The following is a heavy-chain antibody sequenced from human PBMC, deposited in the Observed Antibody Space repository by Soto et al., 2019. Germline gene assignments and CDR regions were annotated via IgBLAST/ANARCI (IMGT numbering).Heavy chain of an antibody. D-gene: IGHD6-13*01. Sequence: PSETLSLTCAVYGGSFSGYYWSWIRQPPGKGLEWIGEINHSGSTNYNPPLKSRVTISVDTSKNQFSLKLSSVTAADTAVYYCARSNKDIAAAGSNWFDPWGQGTLVTVSS. CDR3: ARSNKDIAAAGSNWFDP. J-gene: IGHJ5*02. V-gene: IGHV4-34*01. CDR2: INHSGST. CDR1: GGSFSGYY.